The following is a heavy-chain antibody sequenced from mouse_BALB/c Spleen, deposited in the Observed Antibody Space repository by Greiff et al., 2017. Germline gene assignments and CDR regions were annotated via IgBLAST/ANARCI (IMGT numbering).Heavy chain of an antibody. V-gene: IGHV3-2*02. CDR2: ISYSGST. CDR1: GYSITSDYA. Sequence: EVKLVESGPGLVKPSQSLSLTCTVTGYSITSDYAWNWIRQFPGNKLEWMGYISYSGSTSYNPSLKSRISITRDTSKNQFFLQLNSVTTEDTATYYCARSAVGYAMDYWGQGTSVTVSS. CDR3: ARSAVGYAMDY. J-gene: IGHJ4*01. D-gene: IGHD6-1*01.